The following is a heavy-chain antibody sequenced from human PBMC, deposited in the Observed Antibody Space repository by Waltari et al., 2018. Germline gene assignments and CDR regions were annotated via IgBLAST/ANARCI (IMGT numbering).Heavy chain of an antibody. V-gene: IGHV3-43D*04. CDR3: AKDIAVAGTEAFDI. J-gene: IGHJ3*02. Sequence: EVQLVESGGVVVQPGGSLRLSCAASGFTFDDYAMHWVRPAPGKGLEWVSLISWDGGSTYYADSVKGRFTISRDNSKNSLYLQMNSLRAEDTALYYCAKDIAVAGTEAFDIWGQGTMVTVSS. CDR2: ISWDGGST. D-gene: IGHD6-19*01. CDR1: GFTFDDYA.